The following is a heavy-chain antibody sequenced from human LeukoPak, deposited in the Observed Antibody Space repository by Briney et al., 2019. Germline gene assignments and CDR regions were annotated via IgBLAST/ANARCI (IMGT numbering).Heavy chain of an antibody. CDR3: ARNHSGTSFDS. J-gene: IGHJ4*02. CDR2: ISAYNDNT. CDR1: GYTVTSYG. Sequence: ASVKVSGKASGYTVTSYGISWVRQAPGQGLEGRGWISAYNDNTNYAQKLQRRVTLSTHTSTSTASMELRSLRCDDTAVYYCARNHSGTSFDSSGQGTLVTVSS. V-gene: IGHV1-18*01. D-gene: IGHD1-26*01.